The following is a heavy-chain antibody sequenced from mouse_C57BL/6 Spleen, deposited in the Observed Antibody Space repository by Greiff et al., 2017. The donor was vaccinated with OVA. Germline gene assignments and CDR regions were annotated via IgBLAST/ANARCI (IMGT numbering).Heavy chain of an antibody. Sequence: EVQRVESGGDLVKPGGSLKLSCAASGFTFSSYGMSWVRQTPDKRLEWVATISSGGSYTYYPDSVKGRFTISRDNAKNTLYLQMSSLKSEDTDMYYCARHENLGDYFDYWGQGTTLTVSS. CDR2: ISSGGSYT. J-gene: IGHJ2*01. V-gene: IGHV5-6*01. CDR3: ARHENLGDYFDY. CDR1: GFTFSSYG.